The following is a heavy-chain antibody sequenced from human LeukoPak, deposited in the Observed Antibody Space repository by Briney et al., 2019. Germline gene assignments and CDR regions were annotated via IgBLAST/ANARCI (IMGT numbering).Heavy chain of an antibody. CDR1: GFTFSNSA. CDR3: ASLYRGSNCYSGFDY. CDR2: ISGSGGST. J-gene: IGHJ4*02. D-gene: IGHD2-21*02. Sequence: GGSLRLSCAASGFTFSNSAMSWVRQAPGKGLEWVSGISGSGGSTYYAGSVKGRFTISRDTSKNTLYLQMNSLRAEDTAVYYCASLYRGSNCYSGFDYWGQGTLVTVCS. V-gene: IGHV3-23*01.